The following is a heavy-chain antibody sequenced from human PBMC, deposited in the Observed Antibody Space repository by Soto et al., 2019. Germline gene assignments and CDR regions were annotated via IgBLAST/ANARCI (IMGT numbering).Heavy chain of an antibody. CDR3: SIGYVAADGTLTGGFFHFDY. CDR1: GYTFTSYG. D-gene: IGHD6-13*01. J-gene: IGHJ4*02. CDR2: INAGNGNT. Sequence: GASVKVSCKASGYTFTSYGISWVRQAPGQGLEWMGWINAGNGNTKYSQKIQGRVTITRDTSASTAYKELSSLRSEDTAVYYCSIGYVAADGTLTGGFFHFDYWGQGTLVTVSS. V-gene: IGHV1-18*01.